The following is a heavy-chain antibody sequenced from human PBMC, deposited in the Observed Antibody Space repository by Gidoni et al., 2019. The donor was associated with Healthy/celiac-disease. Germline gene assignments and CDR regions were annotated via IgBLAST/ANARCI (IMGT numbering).Heavy chain of an antibody. V-gene: IGHV4-34*01. D-gene: IGHD5-18*01. J-gene: IGHJ5*02. CDR2: IKHSGRT. CDR1: GGSFSGYY. CDR3: ARRGIRGYSP. Sequence: QVQLQQWGAGLLKPSETLSLTCALYGGSFSGYYWSWIRQPPGTGLEWIGEIKHSGRTNYTPSLKRRVTISGDTSKNQFSLKLSYVTAADTAVYYWARRGIRGYSPWGQGALVTVSS.